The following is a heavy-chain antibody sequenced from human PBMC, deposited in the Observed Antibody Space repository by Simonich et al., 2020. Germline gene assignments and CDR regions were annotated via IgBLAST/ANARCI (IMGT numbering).Heavy chain of an antibody. V-gene: IGHV1-2*02. CDR3: ARSHIAAAGTGYFQH. J-gene: IGHJ1*01. D-gene: IGHD6-13*01. CDR2: INPNSGGT. Sequence: QVQLVQSGAEVKKPGASVKVSCKASGYTFTGYYMHWVRQAPGQGHEWMGWINPNSGGTNYEQKFQGRVTMTRDTSISTAYMELSRLRSDDTAVYYCARSHIAAAGTGYFQHWGQGTLVTVSS. CDR1: GYTFTGYY.